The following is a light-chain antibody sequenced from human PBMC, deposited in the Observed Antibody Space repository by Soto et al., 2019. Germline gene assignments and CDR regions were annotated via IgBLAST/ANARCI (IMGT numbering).Light chain of an antibody. CDR1: SSNIGAGYD. V-gene: IGLV1-40*01. CDR2: GNS. CDR3: QSYDSSLSGSRV. J-gene: IGLJ1*01. Sequence: QLVLTQPPSVSGAPGQRVTISCTGSSSNIGAGYDVHWYQQLPGTAPKLLIYGNSNRPSGVPDRFSGSKSGTSASLAITGLQAEDEADYSCQSYDSSLSGSRVFGTGTKVTVL.